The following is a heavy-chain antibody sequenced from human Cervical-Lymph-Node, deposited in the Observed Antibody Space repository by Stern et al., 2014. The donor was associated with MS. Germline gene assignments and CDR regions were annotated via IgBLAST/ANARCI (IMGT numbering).Heavy chain of an antibody. V-gene: IGHV1-69*09. Sequence: VQLVESGAEVKKPGSSVKVSCTASGGTFSTYTITWVRQAPGQGLEWMGRIIPMFGIAKYAQKFQGRVTITADKSTSTAYMELSSLRSEDTAVYYCARVADVVIVPADNGMDVWGQGTTVTVSS. D-gene: IGHD2-2*01. J-gene: IGHJ6*02. CDR2: IIPMFGIA. CDR3: ARVADVVIVPADNGMDV. CDR1: GGTFSTYT.